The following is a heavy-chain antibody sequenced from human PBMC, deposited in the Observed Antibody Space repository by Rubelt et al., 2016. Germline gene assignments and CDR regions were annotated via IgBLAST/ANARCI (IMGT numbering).Heavy chain of an antibody. CDR3: ARDDLFTGSSVLNY. CDR2: INPGGVAT. Sequence: GTEVKKPGASLKIPCKAAGYTYTSYYIHWVRQAPGQGLEWLGLINPGGVATSYVPQFQDRVRMTTDTSTSTVYMELRSLRSEDTAIYYCARDDLFTGSSVLNYWGQGTPVTVSS. J-gene: IGHJ4*02. V-gene: IGHV1-46*01. D-gene: IGHD3/OR15-3a*01. CDR1: GYTYTSYY.